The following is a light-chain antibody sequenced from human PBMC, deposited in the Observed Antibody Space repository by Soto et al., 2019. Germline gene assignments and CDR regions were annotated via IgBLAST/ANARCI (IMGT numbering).Light chain of an antibody. CDR1: SSNIGAGYD. CDR3: QSYDSSLSGSGV. V-gene: IGLV1-40*01. Sequence: QSVLTQPPSVSGAPGQRVTISCTGSSSNIGAGYDVHWYQQLPGTAPKLLIYGNSNRPSGVPDRFSGSKSGTSASLAITGLQAEDEADYDGQSYDSSLSGSGVFGGGTKVTVL. J-gene: IGLJ3*02. CDR2: GNS.